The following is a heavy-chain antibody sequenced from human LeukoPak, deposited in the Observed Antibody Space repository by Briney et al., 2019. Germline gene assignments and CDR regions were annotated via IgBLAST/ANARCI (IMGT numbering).Heavy chain of an antibody. J-gene: IGHJ3*01. CDR3: ARDMELST. Sequence: PGGSLRLSCAASGFSFSTYSMNWVRQAPGKGLEWVSFISSSSTKVYYADSVKGRFTISRDDAKNSLYLQIHSLRAEDTAMYYCARDMELSTWGLGTMVTVSS. CDR1: GFSFSTYS. V-gene: IGHV3-48*01. CDR2: ISSSSTKV. D-gene: IGHD3-16*02.